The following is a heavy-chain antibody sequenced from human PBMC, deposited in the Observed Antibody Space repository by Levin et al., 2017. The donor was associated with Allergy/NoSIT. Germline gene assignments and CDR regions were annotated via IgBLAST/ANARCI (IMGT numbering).Heavy chain of an antibody. CDR3: ASSPEGYCSGGSCYVNWFDP. Sequence: SCAASGFSFSDYYMSWIRQAPGKGLEWVSYISSSSSYTNYADSVKGRFTISRDNAKNSLYLQMNSLRAEDTAVYYCASSPEGYCSGGSCYVNWFDPWGQGTLVTVSS. J-gene: IGHJ5*02. CDR2: ISSSSSYT. CDR1: GFSFSDYY. D-gene: IGHD2-15*01. V-gene: IGHV3-11*03.